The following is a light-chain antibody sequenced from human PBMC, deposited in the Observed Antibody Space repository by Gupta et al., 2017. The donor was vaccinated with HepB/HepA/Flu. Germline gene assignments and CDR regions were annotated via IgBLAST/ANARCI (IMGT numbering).Light chain of an antibody. CDR2: GAS. V-gene: IGKV3-20*01. CDR3: QQYGSLPHT. Sequence: IVLTHSPATLSLSPGERATLSCRARQRVSSSYLAWYQQKPGQAPRLLIYGASSRATGIPDRFSGSGSGTDFTLTISRLEPEDIAVYYCQQYGSLPHTFGGGTKVEIK. CDR1: QRVSSSY. J-gene: IGKJ4*01.